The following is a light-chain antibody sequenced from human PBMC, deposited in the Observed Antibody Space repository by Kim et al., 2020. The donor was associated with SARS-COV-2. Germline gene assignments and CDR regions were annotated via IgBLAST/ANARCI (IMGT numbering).Light chain of an antibody. V-gene: IGKV3-20*01. CDR3: QHYGSSPSWT. CDR1: QSVSSSY. J-gene: IGKJ1*01. Sequence: EIVLTQSPGTLSLSPGERATLSCRASQSVSSSYLAWYQQKPGQAPRLLIYGASSRATGIPDRFSGSGSGTDFTLTISRLEPEDFAVYYCQHYGSSPSWTFGQVTKVDIK. CDR2: GAS.